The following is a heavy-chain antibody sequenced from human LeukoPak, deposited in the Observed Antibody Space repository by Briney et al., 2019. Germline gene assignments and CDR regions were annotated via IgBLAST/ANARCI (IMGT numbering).Heavy chain of an antibody. Sequence: SETLSLTCTVSGGSVSDGYYYWNWIRQPPGKGLEWIGYIFHSGSINNNPSLKSRVTISVDTSKNQFSLKLTSVTAADTAVYYCARGASQGSVMVTAIGLIDYWGQGTLVTVSS. D-gene: IGHD2-21*02. CDR2: IFHSGSI. CDR3: ARGASQGSVMVTAIGLIDY. V-gene: IGHV4-61*01. CDR1: GGSVSDGYYY. J-gene: IGHJ4*02.